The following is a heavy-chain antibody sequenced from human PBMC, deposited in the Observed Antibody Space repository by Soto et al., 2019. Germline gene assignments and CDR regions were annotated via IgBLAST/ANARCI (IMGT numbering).Heavy chain of an antibody. V-gene: IGHV4-34*04. CDR2: SNHVGNT. D-gene: IGHD5-18*01. CDR1: GGSFSGFY. Sequence: QVQLQQWGAGLLKPSETLSLTCAVYGGSFSGFYWSWIRQPPGKGLEWIGESNHVGNTNNNPYLKTXXPXAIXPCKKQLCHRLSSVTAADTAGYYCARVLIAGVTTDWGQGTLVIVSS. J-gene: IGHJ4*02. CDR3: ARVLIAGVTTD.